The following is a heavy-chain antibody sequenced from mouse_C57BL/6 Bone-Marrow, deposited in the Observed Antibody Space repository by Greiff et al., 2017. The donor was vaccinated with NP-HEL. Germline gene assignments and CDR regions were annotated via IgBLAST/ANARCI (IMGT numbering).Heavy chain of an antibody. D-gene: IGHD1-1*01. Sequence: VQLQESGPELVKPGASVKISCKASGYSFTSYYIHWVKQRPGQGLEWIGWIYPGSGNTKYNEKFKGKATLTADTSSSTAYMQLSSLTSEDSAVYYCARDYYGSSYGAMDYWGQGTSVTVSS. CDR1: GYSFTSYY. J-gene: IGHJ4*01. CDR3: ARDYYGSSYGAMDY. V-gene: IGHV1-66*01. CDR2: IYPGSGNT.